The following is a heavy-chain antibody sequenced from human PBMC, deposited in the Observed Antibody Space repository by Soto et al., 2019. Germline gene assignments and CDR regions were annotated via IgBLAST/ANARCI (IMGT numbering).Heavy chain of an antibody. D-gene: IGHD5-12*01. V-gene: IGHV2-5*01. Sequence: QITLKESGPTLVKPRQTLTLTCTFSGFSVSTSGVGVGWIRQPPGKALEWLALIYWNDDRRYSPSLQRRVTIIKDTSKIRVVLTMANMDPEDTGTYYWAHMSGYDEPGFDCWGQGTLVTVSS. CDR1: GFSVSTSGVG. CDR3: AHMSGYDEPGFDC. J-gene: IGHJ4*02. CDR2: IYWNDDR.